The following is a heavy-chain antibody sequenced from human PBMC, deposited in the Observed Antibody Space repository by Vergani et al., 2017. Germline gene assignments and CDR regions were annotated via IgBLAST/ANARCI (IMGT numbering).Heavy chain of an antibody. V-gene: IGHV5-51*01. D-gene: IGHD5-24*01. CDR3: ARLPSRDGYNYYGMDV. CDR2: IYPGDSDT. CDR1: GYSFTSYW. J-gene: IGHJ6*02. Sequence: EVQLVQSGAEVKKPGESLKISCKGSGYSFTSYWIGWVRQMPGKGLEWMGIIYPGDSDTRYSPSFQGQGTISADKSISTAYLQWSSMKASDTARDYCARLPSRDGYNYYGMDVWGQGTTVTVSS.